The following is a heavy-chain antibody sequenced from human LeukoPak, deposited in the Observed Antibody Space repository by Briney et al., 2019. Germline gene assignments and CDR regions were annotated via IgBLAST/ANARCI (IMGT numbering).Heavy chain of an antibody. D-gene: IGHD2-15*01. CDR2: IYYRGST. V-gene: IGHV4-31*03. CDR3: ARGGYCSGGSCYQIADY. Sequence: SETLSLTCTVSGGSISSGGYYCSWIRQHPGKGLEWIGYIYYRGSTYYNPSLKSRVTISVDTSKKQFSLKLSAVTDADTAVYYCARGGYCSGGSCYQIADYWGQGTLVSVSS. CDR1: GGSISSGGYY. J-gene: IGHJ4*02.